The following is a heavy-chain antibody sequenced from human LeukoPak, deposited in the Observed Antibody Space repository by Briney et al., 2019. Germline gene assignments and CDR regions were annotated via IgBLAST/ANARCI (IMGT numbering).Heavy chain of an antibody. D-gene: IGHD2-8*01. CDR1: GVSISSGDYY. V-gene: IGHV4-30-4*01. Sequence: SSETLSLTCTVSGVSISSGDYYWSWIRQPPGKGLEWIGYIYYSGSTYYNPSLKSRVTISVDTSKNQFSLKLSSVTAADTAVYYCARERQGGYCTNGVCYHNWFDPWGQGTLVTVSS. CDR2: IYYSGST. J-gene: IGHJ5*02. CDR3: ARERQGGYCTNGVCYHNWFDP.